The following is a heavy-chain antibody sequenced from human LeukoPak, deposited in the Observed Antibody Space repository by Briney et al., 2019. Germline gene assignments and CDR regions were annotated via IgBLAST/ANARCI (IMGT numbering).Heavy chain of an antibody. J-gene: IGHJ4*02. D-gene: IGHD3-22*01. CDR3: ARDGRWINYYDGSSPV. CDR2: IIEGGDLK. V-gene: IGHV3-7*01. Sequence: GESLRLSCAASGFTFSAYWMTWVRQAPGKGLAWVANIIEGGDLKYYVDSVKGRFTISRDNTKNSLYLQMTSLRADDTAVYYCARDGRWINYYDGSSPVWGQGTLVTVSS. CDR1: GFTFSAYW.